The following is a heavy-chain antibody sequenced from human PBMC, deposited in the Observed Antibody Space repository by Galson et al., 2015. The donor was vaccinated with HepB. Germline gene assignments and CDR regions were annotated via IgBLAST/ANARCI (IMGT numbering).Heavy chain of an antibody. J-gene: IGHJ6*02. D-gene: IGHD3-10*01. CDR2: IDWDDDK. CDR3: ARTTGIITEFAFYYYGMDV. Sequence: PALVKPTQTLTLTCTFSGFSLSSDGMCVSWIRQPPGKALEWLARIDWDDDKYYSMSLRTRLTISKDTSRNEVVLTMTDMDPVDTATYYCARTTGIITEFAFYYYGMDVWGQGTTVTVSS. V-gene: IGHV2-70*11. CDR1: GFSLSSDGMC.